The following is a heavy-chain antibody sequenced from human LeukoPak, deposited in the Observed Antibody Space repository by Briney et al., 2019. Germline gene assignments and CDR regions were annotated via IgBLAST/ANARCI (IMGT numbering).Heavy chain of an antibody. CDR3: ARLVEAAVVYFDY. CDR2: MYYSGSS. J-gene: IGHJ4*02. CDR1: GGSISSHY. V-gene: IGHV4-59*11. Sequence: SETLSLTCTVSGGSISSHYWSWIRQPPGKGLEWIGYMYYSGSSNYNPSLKSRVTISVDTSKSQFSLKLSSVTAADTALYFCARLVEAAVVYFDYWGQGTQVTVSS. D-gene: IGHD2-15*01.